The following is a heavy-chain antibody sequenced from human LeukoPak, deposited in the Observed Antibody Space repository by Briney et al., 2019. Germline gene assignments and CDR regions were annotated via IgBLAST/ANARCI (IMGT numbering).Heavy chain of an antibody. V-gene: IGHV3-23*01. CDR3: AKDRVYSSSWSNFDY. D-gene: IGHD6-13*01. Sequence: GGSLRLSCAASGFTFSSYAMSWVRQAPGKGLEWVSAISGSGGSTYYADSVKGRFTISRDNSKNTLYLQMNSLRAEDTAVYYCAKDRVYSSSWSNFDYWGQGTLVTVSS. J-gene: IGHJ4*02. CDR2: ISGSGGST. CDR1: GFTFSSYA.